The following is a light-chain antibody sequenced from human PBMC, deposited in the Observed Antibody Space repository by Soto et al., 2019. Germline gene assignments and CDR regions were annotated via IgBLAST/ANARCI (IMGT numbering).Light chain of an antibody. CDR3: SLSYSGGMI. CDR1: TGAVTSGHY. J-gene: IGLJ2*01. Sequence: QAVVAQEPSLTVSPGGTVTLTCGSSTGAVTSGHYPYWFQQKRGQAPRTLIYDTSNKHSWTPARFSGSLLGGKAALTLSGAQPEDEAEYYCSLSYSGGMIFGGGTQLTVL. CDR2: DTS. V-gene: IGLV7-46*01.